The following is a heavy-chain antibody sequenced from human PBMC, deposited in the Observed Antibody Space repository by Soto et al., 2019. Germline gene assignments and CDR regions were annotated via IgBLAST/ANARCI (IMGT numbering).Heavy chain of an antibody. CDR1: GYTFTTYD. CDR2: VNPSSGNT. D-gene: IGHD1-20*01. V-gene: IGHV1-8*01. Sequence: QVQLVQSGAEVKRPGASVKVSCEASGYTFTTYDINWVRQASGQGLEWMVCVNPSSGNTVYAQKFHGRVTMTRDTSISTAYMELSSLKSDDTAIYYCARASMYIWNDHWGQGTLVTVSS. J-gene: IGHJ5*02. CDR3: ARASMYIWNDH.